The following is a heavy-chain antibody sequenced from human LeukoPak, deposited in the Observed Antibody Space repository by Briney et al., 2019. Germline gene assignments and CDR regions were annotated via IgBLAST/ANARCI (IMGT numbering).Heavy chain of an antibody. CDR2: ISAYNGNT. V-gene: IGHV1-18*01. D-gene: IGHD3-22*01. CDR1: GYTFTSYG. CDR3: ARVPSGRRTYYYDSSGYQFDY. J-gene: IGHJ4*02. Sequence: ASVKVSCKASGYTFTSYGISWVRQAPGQGLEWMGWISAYNGNTNYAQKFQGRVTMTTDTSTSTAYMELRSLRSDDTAVYYCARVPSGRRTYYYDSSGYQFDYWGQGTLVTASS.